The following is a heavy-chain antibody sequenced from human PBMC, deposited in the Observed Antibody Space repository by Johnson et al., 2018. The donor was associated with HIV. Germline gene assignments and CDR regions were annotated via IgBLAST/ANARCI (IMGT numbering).Heavy chain of an antibody. CDR2: IWYDGSNK. D-gene: IGHD3-3*01. CDR1: GFTLSSYG. V-gene: IGHV3-33*06. J-gene: IGHJ3*02. Sequence: QVQLVESGGGVVQPGRSLRLSCAASGFTLSSYGMHWVRQAPGKGLEWVAVIWYDGSNKYYADSVKGRFTISRDNSKNTLYLQMNSRRAEDTAVYYCAKDLGDFWSGYYFDIWGQGTMVTVSS. CDR3: AKDLGDFWSGYYFDI.